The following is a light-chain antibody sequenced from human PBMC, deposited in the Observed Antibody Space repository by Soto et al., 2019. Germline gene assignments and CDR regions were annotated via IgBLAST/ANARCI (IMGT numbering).Light chain of an antibody. Sequence: DIQMTQTPSTLSASVGDRVTITCRASQSISSWLAWYQQKPGKAPKLLIYKASSLESGVPSRFSGSGYGTEFTLTISSLQPDDFPTYYCQQYNTIVKTFGQGTKVEIK. CDR3: QQYNTIVKT. CDR1: QSISSW. J-gene: IGKJ1*01. CDR2: KAS. V-gene: IGKV1-5*03.